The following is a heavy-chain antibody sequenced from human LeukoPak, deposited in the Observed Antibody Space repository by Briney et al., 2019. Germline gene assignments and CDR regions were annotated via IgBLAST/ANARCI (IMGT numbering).Heavy chain of an antibody. D-gene: IGHD3-10*01. CDR3: ARRTVRGVIKY. Sequence: SETLSLTCTVSGGSISNYYWSWIRQPPGKGLEWIGYIYYSGSTKYNPSLKSRVTISVDTSKNQFSLRLSPVTAADTAVYYCARRTVRGVIKYWDQGSLVTVSS. CDR1: GGSISNYY. CDR2: IYYSGST. V-gene: IGHV4-59*01. J-gene: IGHJ4*02.